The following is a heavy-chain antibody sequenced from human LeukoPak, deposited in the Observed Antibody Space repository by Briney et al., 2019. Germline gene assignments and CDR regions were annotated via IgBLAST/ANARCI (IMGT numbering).Heavy chain of an antibody. D-gene: IGHD6-13*01. CDR2: IYYSGST. Sequence: SETLSLTCTVSGGSISSYYWSWIRQPPGKGLEWIGYIYYSGSTNYNPSLKSRVTISVDTSKNQFSLKLSSVTAADTAVYYCARLLAAAGRSRGWFDPWGQGTLVTVSS. J-gene: IGHJ5*02. CDR1: GGSISSYY. CDR3: ARLLAAAGRSRGWFDP. V-gene: IGHV4-59*08.